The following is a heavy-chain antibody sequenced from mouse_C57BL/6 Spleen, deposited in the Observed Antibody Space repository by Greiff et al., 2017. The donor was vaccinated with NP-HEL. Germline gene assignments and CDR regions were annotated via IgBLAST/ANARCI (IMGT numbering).Heavy chain of an antibody. Sequence: QVQLQQPGAELVKPGASVKMSCKASGYTFTSYWITWVKQRPGQGLEWIGDIYPGSGSTNYNEKFKSKATLTVDTSSSTAYMQRSSLTSEDSAVYYCASAYGSSNYAMDYWGQGTSVTVSS. CDR3: ASAYGSSNYAMDY. V-gene: IGHV1-55*01. CDR2: IYPGSGST. J-gene: IGHJ4*01. D-gene: IGHD1-1*01. CDR1: GYTFTSYW.